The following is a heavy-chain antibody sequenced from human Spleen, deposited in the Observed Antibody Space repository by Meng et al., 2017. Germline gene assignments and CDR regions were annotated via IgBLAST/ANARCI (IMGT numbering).Heavy chain of an antibody. CDR3: AGTMIVVTGAFDI. CDR1: DDSFNNYY. V-gene: IGHV4-59*01. CDR2: ISYSGST. D-gene: IGHD3-22*01. Sequence: GSLRLSCTVSDDSFNNYYWNWIRQTPGKGLEWIGYISYSGSTDYNPSLKSRVTISLDTSKRQFSLQLSSVTAADTAVYYCAGTMIVVTGAFDIWGQGTMVTVSS. J-gene: IGHJ3*02.